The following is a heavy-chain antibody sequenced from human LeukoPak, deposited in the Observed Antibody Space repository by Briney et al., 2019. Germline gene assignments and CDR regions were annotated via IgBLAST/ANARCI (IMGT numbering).Heavy chain of an antibody. D-gene: IGHD1-1*01. V-gene: IGHV4-61*08. Sequence: PSQTLSLTCTVSGGSISSGDYYWSWIRQPPGKGLEWIGYIHYSGSTNYNPSLKSRVTMSVDTSKNQFSLKLSSVTAADAAVYYCARRGRLYYYYVDVWGKGTSVTVSS. J-gene: IGHJ6*03. CDR2: IHYSGST. CDR1: GGSISSGDYY. CDR3: ARRGRLYYYYVDV.